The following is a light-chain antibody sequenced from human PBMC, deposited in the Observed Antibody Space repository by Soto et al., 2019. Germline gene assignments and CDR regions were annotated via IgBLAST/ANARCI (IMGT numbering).Light chain of an antibody. CDR3: VAWDDSLSGYV. CDR2: RNN. J-gene: IGLJ1*01. CDR1: SSNIGSNY. V-gene: IGLV1-47*01. Sequence: QSVLTQPPSASGTPGRRVTISCSGSSSNIGSNYVYWYQQLPGTAPKLLIYRNNQRPSGVPDRFSGSKSGTSASLAISGLRSEDEADYYCVAWDDSLSGYVFGTGTKVTVL.